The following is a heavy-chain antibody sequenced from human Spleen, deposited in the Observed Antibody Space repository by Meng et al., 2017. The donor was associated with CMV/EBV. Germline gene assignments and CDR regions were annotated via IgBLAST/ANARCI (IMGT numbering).Heavy chain of an antibody. CDR3: AGIWFGELLDY. D-gene: IGHD3-10*01. Sequence: GESLKISCAASGFTFSSYAMSWVRQAPGKGLEWVSAISGSGGSTYYADSVKGRFTISRDNSKNTLYLQMNSLRAEDTAVYYCAGIWFGELLDYWGQGTLVTVSS. J-gene: IGHJ4*02. CDR2: ISGSGGST. CDR1: GFTFSSYA. V-gene: IGHV3-23*01.